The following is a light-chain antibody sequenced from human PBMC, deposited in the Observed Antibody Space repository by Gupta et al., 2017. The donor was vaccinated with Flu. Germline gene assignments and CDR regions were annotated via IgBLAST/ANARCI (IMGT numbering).Light chain of an antibody. Sequence: TISCTGTTSDVGGDNSVSWYQQRPGTAPKLMIYEVSNRPSGISNRFSGSKSGNTASLTISGLQAEDEADYYCSSYTSGSTLVGAFGGGTKLTVL. CDR2: EVS. J-gene: IGLJ2*01. CDR1: TSDVGGDNS. V-gene: IGLV2-14*01. CDR3: SSYTSGSTLVGA.